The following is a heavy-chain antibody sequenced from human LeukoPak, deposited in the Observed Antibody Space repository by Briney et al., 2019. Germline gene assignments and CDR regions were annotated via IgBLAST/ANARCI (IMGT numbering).Heavy chain of an antibody. CDR3: ANRRLGRGVFDI. V-gene: IGHV3-23*01. J-gene: IGHJ3*02. CDR1: GFTFSSYN. Sequence: GGSLRLSSAASGFTFSSYNMSWIPPAPGKGLEWVSEISGSAKSKKYIDSVRGRFTISRDTSTNTLYLRMNRLRVHDTAVYSCANRRLGRGVFDIWGEGTMLTVSS. D-gene: IGHD7-27*01. CDR2: ISGSAKSK.